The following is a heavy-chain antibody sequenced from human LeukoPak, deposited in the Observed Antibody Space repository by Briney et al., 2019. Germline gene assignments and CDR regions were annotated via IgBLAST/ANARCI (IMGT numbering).Heavy chain of an antibody. J-gene: IGHJ6*03. CDR3: ARGDYGGTRRYYYYMDV. CDR1: GYTFTSYY. Sequence: GASVKVSCKASGYTFTSYYMHWVRQAPGQGLEWMGIINPSGGSTSYAQKFQGRVTMTRDTSTSTVYMELSSLRSEDTAVYYCARGDYGGTRRYYYYMDVWGKGTTVTVSS. V-gene: IGHV1-46*01. D-gene: IGHD4-23*01. CDR2: INPSGGST.